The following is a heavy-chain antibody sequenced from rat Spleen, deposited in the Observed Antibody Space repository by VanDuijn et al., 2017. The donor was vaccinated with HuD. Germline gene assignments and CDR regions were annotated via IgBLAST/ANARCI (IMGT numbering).Heavy chain of an antibody. Sequence: QVQLQESGPGLVQPSETLSLTCTVSGFSLTTYSVSWVRQLSGKSPEWLGKMWYDGDTAYDSALKSRLSISRDTSKNQVFLKMNSLQTDDTAIYFCTREGHTMDRATYWFAYWGQGTLVTVSS. CDR3: TREGHTMDRATYWFAY. J-gene: IGHJ3*01. CDR1: GFSLTTYS. CDR2: MWYDGDT. V-gene: IGHV2-63*01. D-gene: IGHD1-9*01.